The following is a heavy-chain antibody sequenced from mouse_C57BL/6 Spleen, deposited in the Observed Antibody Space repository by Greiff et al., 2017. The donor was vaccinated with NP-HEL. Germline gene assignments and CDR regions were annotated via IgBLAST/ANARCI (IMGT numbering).Heavy chain of an antibody. CDR2: ISSGSSTI. CDR3: AREVITTGWYFDV. J-gene: IGHJ1*03. Sequence: EVKLVESGGGLVKPGGSLKLSCAASGFTFSDYGMHWVRQAPEKGLEWVAYISSGSSTIYYADTVKGRFTIARDNAKNTLFLQMTSLRSEDTAMYYCAREVITTGWYFDVWGTGTTVTVSS. CDR1: GFTFSDYG. V-gene: IGHV5-17*01. D-gene: IGHD1-1*01.